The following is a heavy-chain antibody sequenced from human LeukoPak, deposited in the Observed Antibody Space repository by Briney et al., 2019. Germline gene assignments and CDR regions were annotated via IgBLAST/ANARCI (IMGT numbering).Heavy chain of an antibody. CDR1: GGSISSSSYY. Sequence: SETLSLTCTDSGGSISSSSYYWGWIRQPPGKGLEGIGSIYYSGSTYYNPSLKSRVTISVDTSKNQFSLQLSSVTAADTAVYYCVRVGHYYDSSGIDYWGQGTLVTVSS. V-gene: IGHV4-39*07. J-gene: IGHJ4*02. CDR2: IYYSGST. D-gene: IGHD3-22*01. CDR3: VRVGHYYDSSGIDY.